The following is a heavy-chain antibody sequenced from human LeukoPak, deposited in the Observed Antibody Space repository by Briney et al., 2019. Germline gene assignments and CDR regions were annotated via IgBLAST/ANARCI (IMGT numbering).Heavy chain of an antibody. CDR1: GGSFSGYY. CDR2: INHSGST. CDR3: ASDIVVVPAARIGYFQH. Sequence: SETLSLTCAVYGGSFSGYYWSWIRQPPGKGLEWIGEINHSGSTNYNPSLKSRVTISVDTSMNQFSLKLSSVTAADTAVYYCASDIVVVPAARIGYFQHWGQGTLVTVSS. J-gene: IGHJ1*01. V-gene: IGHV4-34*01. D-gene: IGHD2-2*01.